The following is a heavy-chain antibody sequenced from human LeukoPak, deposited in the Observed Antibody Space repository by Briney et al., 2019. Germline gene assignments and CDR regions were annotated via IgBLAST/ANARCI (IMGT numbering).Heavy chain of an antibody. CDR1: GFTFSIYW. J-gene: IGHJ3*02. CDR3: ARDSSYSTAI. V-gene: IGHV3-74*01. D-gene: IGHD3-22*01. CDR2: INSDGSYT. Sequence: GGSLRLSCAASGFTFSIYWMHWVRQAPGKGLVWVSHINSDGSYTTYADSVKGRFTISRDNAKNTLYLQMNSLRAEGTAVYYCARDSSYSTAIWGQGTMVTVSS.